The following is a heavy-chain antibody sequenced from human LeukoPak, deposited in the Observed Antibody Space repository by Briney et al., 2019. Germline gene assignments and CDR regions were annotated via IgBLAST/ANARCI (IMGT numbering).Heavy chain of an antibody. J-gene: IGHJ5*02. CDR3: ARGRGSSSWYST. CDR1: GGSFSVYY. CDR2: INHSGST. V-gene: IGHV4-34*01. D-gene: IGHD6-13*01. Sequence: PSETLSLTCAVYGGSFSVYYWSWIRQPPGKGLEWIGEINHSGSTNYNPSLKSRVTISVDTSKNQFSLKLSSVTAADTAVYYCARGRGSSSWYSTWGQGTLVTVSS.